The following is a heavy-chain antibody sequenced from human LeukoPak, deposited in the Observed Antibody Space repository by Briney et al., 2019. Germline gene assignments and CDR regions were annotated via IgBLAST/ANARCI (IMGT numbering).Heavy chain of an antibody. CDR2: INHSGST. D-gene: IGHD3-22*01. J-gene: IGHJ4*02. V-gene: IGHV4-34*01. CDR1: GGYISSYY. Sequence: PSETLSLTCTVSGGYISSYYWSWIRQPPGKGLEWIGEINHSGSTNYNPSLKSRVTISVDTSKNQFSLKLSSVTAADTAVYYCARVTGYMIEDYFDYWGQGTLVTVSS. CDR3: ARVTGYMIEDYFDY.